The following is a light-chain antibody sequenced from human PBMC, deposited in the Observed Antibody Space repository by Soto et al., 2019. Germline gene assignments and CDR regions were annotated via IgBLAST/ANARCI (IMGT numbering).Light chain of an antibody. CDR2: GAS. V-gene: IGKV3-20*01. J-gene: IGKJ1*01. Sequence: LVMTQSPGTLSFSPGERPTLSCRASQNISTNLAWYQQKPGQAPRIIIFGASGRATGIPDRFSGSGSGTDFTLTISRLEPEDFAMYYCQQYGSLSWTFGQGTKVDIK. CDR3: QQYGSLSWT. CDR1: QNISTN.